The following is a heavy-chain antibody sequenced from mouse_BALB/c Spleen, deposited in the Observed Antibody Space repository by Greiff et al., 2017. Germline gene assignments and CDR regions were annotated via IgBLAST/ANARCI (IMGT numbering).Heavy chain of an antibody. CDR3: AYDYDGY. CDR2: IDPANGNT. CDR1: GFNIKDTY. Sequence: EVQRVESGAELVKPGASVKLSCTASGFNIKDTYMHWVKQRPEQGLEWIGRIDPANGNTKYDPKFQGKATITADTSSNTAYLQLSSLTSEDTAVYYCAYDYDGYWGQGTLVTVSA. J-gene: IGHJ3*01. V-gene: IGHV14-3*02. D-gene: IGHD2-4*01.